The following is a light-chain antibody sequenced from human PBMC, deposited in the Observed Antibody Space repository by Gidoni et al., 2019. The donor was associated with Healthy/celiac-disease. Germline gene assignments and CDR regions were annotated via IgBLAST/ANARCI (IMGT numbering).Light chain of an antibody. CDR3: QQYGSSLYT. CDR1: QSVSSSY. V-gene: IGKV3-20*01. Sequence: IVLTQSPGTLSLSPGERATLSCRASQSVSSSYLAWYQQKPGQAPRLLIYGASSRATGIPDRFSGSGSGTDCTLTISRLEPEDFAVYYCQQYGSSLYTFGQGTKLEIK. J-gene: IGKJ2*01. CDR2: GAS.